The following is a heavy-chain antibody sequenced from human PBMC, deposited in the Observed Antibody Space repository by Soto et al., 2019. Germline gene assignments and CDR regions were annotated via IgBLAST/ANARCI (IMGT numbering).Heavy chain of an antibody. J-gene: IGHJ5*02. CDR1: GFNIDDYG. D-gene: IGHD2-21*01. CDR3: AKGSYGGDTTTCSTFLFDP. CDR2: ISWDSASI. Sequence: EMQLVESGGGLVQPGRSLRLSCAASGFNIDDYGMHWVRQAPGKGLEWVSGISWDSASIGYADSVKGRFTISRDNAKNSLNLQMHSLRAADPAFYCCAKGSYGGDTTTCSTFLFDPCGQGTLVTVSS. V-gene: IGHV3-9*01.